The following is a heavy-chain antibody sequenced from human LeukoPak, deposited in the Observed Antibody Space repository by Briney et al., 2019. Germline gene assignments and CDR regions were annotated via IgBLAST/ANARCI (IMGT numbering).Heavy chain of an antibody. D-gene: IGHD4/OR15-4a*01. V-gene: IGHV3-64*01. CDR2: ISSNGGST. Sequence: PGGSLRLSCAASGFTFSRYAMHCVRQAPGKGLEYVSAISSNGGSTYYANSVKGRFTISRDNSKNTLYLQMGSLRAEDMAVYYCARGALTQYYYDYYYMDVWGKGTTVTVSS. CDR3: ARGALTQYYYDYYYMDV. J-gene: IGHJ6*03. CDR1: GFTFSRYA.